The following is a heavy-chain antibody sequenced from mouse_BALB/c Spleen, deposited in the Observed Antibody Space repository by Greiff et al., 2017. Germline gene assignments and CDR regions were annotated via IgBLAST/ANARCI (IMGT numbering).Heavy chain of an antibody. J-gene: IGHJ2*01. CDR3: ARRGDYGYRFDY. V-gene: IGHV1-77*01. D-gene: IGHD1-2*01. CDR2: IYPGSGNT. CDR1: GYTFTDYY. Sequence: QVQLQQSGAELARPGASVKLSCKASGYTFTDYYINWVKQRTGQGLEWIGEIYPGSGNTYYNEKFKGKATLTADKSSSTAYMQLSSLTSEDSAVYFCARRGDYGYRFDYWGQGTTLTVSS.